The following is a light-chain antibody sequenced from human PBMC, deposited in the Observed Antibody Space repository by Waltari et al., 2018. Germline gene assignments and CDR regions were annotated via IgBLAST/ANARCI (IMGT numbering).Light chain of an antibody. Sequence: DIQMTQSPISLSASVGDRVTITCRASQGITNSLAWYQQKPGQAPELLLYATSRLEGGVPSRFSGSGSGTDYTLTISSLQPEDFATYYCQQYYSTPYTFGQGTRLEIK. J-gene: IGKJ2*01. CDR2: ATS. CDR3: QQYYSTPYT. V-gene: IGKV1-NL1*01. CDR1: QGITNS.